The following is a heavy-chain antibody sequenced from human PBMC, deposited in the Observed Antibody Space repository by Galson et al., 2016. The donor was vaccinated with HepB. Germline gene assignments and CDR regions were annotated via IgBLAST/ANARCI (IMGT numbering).Heavy chain of an antibody. Sequence: SLRLSCAASGFIFSGYAMNWVRQAPGKGLEWVAGVSYNGVATDYADSVKGRFTISRDNSKNTLSLQMNSLRAEDTAIYYCAKLLSNLDSWGQGALVTVSS. CDR2: VSYNGVAT. J-gene: IGHJ4*02. CDR1: GFIFSGYA. D-gene: IGHD4-11*01. V-gene: IGHV3-23*01. CDR3: AKLLSNLDS.